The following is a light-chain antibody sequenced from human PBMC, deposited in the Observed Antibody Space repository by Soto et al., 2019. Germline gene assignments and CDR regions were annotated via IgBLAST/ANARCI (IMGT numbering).Light chain of an antibody. Sequence: DIVMSQTPLSLSVTPGHPASISCRSSQSLLSSGGETYLFWYLQRPGQSPQLLIYEVSNRISAVPDRFSGSGSGTDFTLKISRVEAEDAGVYYCMQSTQLPLNCGQGTRREIK. CDR2: EVS. CDR1: QSLLSSGGETY. J-gene: IGKJ5*01. V-gene: IGKV2D-29*02. CDR3: MQSTQLPLN.